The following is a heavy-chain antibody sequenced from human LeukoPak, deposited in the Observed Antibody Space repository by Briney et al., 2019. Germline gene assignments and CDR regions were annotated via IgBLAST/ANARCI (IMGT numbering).Heavy chain of an antibody. CDR1: GGSISSSSYY. D-gene: IGHD2/OR15-2a*01. V-gene: IGHV4-39*07. J-gene: IGHJ4*02. Sequence: ASETLSLTCTVSGGSISSSSYYWRWIRQPPGKGLEWIGSIYYSGSTYYNPSLKSRVTISVDTSKSQFSLRLSSVTDADTAVYCCARGFRVIIWGQGTLVTVSS. CDR2: IYYSGST. CDR3: ARGFRVII.